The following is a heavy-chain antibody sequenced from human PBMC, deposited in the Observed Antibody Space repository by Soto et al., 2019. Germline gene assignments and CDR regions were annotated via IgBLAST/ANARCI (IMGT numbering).Heavy chain of an antibody. J-gene: IGHJ5*02. CDR2: ISAYNGNT. V-gene: IGHV1-18*01. Sequence: GASVKVSCKASGYTFTSYGISWVRQAPGQGLEWMGWISAYNGNTNYAQKLQGRVTMTTDTSTSTAYMELRSLRSDDTAVYYCARHTILLYYDFWSGSVGPSPGFDPWGQGTLVTVSS. CDR3: ARHTILLYYDFWSGSVGPSPGFDP. CDR1: GYTFTSYG. D-gene: IGHD3-3*01.